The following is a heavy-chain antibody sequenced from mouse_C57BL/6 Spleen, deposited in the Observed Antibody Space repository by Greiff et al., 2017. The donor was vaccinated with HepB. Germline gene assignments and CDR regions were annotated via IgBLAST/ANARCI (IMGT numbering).Heavy chain of an antibody. Sequence: EVKLVESGPELVKPGASVKISCKASGYSFTGYYMNWVKQSPEKSLEWIGEINPSTGGTTYNQKFKAKATLTVDKSSSTAYMQLKSLTSEDSAVYYCAIYYGWGYFDVWGTGTTVTVSS. CDR3: AIYYGWGYFDV. V-gene: IGHV1-42*01. CDR2: INPSTGGT. CDR1: GYSFTGYY. J-gene: IGHJ1*03. D-gene: IGHD1-2*01.